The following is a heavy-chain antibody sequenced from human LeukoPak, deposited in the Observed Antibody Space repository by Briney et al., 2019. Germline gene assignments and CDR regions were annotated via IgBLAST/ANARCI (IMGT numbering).Heavy chain of an antibody. J-gene: IGHJ4*02. D-gene: IGHD3-10*01. Sequence: PGGSLRLSCAASGFTFSTFGMNWVRQAPGKGLEWVSFISSSSSYIYYADSVKGRFTISRDNAKNSLYLQMNSLRAEDTAIYYCARDGVDGSGRSFDYWGQGTLVSVSS. CDR3: ARDGVDGSGRSFDY. V-gene: IGHV3-21*01. CDR2: ISSSSSYI. CDR1: GFTFSTFG.